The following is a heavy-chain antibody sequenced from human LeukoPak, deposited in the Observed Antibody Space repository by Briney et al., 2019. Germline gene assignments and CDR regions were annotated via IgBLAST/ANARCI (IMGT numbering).Heavy chain of an antibody. V-gene: IGHV3-7*01. CDR2: IKQDGSEK. Sequence: GGSLRLSCAASGFTFSSYWMSRVRQAPGKGLEWVANIKQDGSEKYYVDSVKGRFTISRDNAKNSLYLQMNSLRAEDTAVYYCARVINYDFWSGYLHDAFDIWGQGTMVTVSS. D-gene: IGHD3-3*01. CDR3: ARVINYDFWSGYLHDAFDI. CDR1: GFTFSSYW. J-gene: IGHJ3*02.